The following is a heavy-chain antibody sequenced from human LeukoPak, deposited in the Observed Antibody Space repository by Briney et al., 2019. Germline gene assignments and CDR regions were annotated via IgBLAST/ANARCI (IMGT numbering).Heavy chain of an antibody. CDR2: IYYSGST. Sequence: SETLSLTCTVSGGSISSSSDYWGWIRQPPGKGLEWIRSIYYSGSTYYNPSLKSRVTISVDTSKNQFSLKLSSVTAADTAVYYCARHLIYDFWSGPRYFDLWGRGTLVTVSS. V-gene: IGHV4-39*01. CDR3: ARHLIYDFWSGPRYFDL. J-gene: IGHJ2*01. D-gene: IGHD3-3*01. CDR1: GGSISSSSDY.